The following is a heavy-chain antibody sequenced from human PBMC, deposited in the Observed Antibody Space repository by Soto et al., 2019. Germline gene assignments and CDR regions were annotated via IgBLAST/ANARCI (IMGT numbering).Heavy chain of an antibody. CDR2: ISAYNGNT. CDR1: GYTFTSYG. J-gene: IGHJ4*02. D-gene: IGHD3-3*01. V-gene: IGHV1-18*01. Sequence: GASVKVSCKASGYTFTSYGISWVRQAPGQGLEWMGWISAYNGNTNYAQKLQGRFTISRDDSKSIAYLQMNSLKSEDTALYYCARDSRHFGVVPLDYWGQGTVVTVSS. CDR3: ARDSRHFGVVPLDY.